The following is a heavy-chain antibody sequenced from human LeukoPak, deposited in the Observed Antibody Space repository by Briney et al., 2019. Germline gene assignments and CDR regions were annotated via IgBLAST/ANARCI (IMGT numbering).Heavy chain of an antibody. Sequence: KAGGSLRLSCAASGFTFSSYSMNWVRQAPGKGLEWVPSISSSSTYIYYADSVKGRFTISRDNAKNSLYLQMNSLRAEDTAVYCCAVLDSSGFPDYWGQGTLVTVSS. CDR2: ISSSSTYI. J-gene: IGHJ4*02. CDR1: GFTFSSYS. V-gene: IGHV3-21*01. D-gene: IGHD3-22*01. CDR3: AVLDSSGFPDY.